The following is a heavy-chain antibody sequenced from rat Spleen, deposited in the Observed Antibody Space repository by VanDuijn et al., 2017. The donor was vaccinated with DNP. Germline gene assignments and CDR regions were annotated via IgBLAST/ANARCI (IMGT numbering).Heavy chain of an antibody. CDR2: IGSDGYAP. CDR1: GFSFSDYY. V-gene: IGHV5-22*01. J-gene: IGHJ2*01. D-gene: IGHD4-3*01. Sequence: EVQLVESGGGLVQPGRSLKLSCAASGFSFSDYYMAWVRQPPTKGLEWVAYIGSDGYAPYYGDSVKGRFTISRDNAKSTLSLQMNSLRSADMATYYCIRWNSGHFDYWGQGVMVTVSS. CDR3: IRWNSGHFDY.